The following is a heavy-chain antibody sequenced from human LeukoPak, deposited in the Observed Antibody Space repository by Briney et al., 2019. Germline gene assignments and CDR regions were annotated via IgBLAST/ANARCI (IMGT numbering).Heavy chain of an antibody. D-gene: IGHD6-13*01. CDR1: GFTFSSYA. V-gene: IGHV3-30-3*01. CDR2: ISYDGSNK. Sequence: GRSLRLSCAASGFTFSSYAMHWVRQAPGKGLEWVAVISYDGSNKYYADSVKGRFTISRDNSKNTLYLQMNSLRAEDTAVYYCARALRRGIAAAGTSTPYRGMDVWGQGTKVTVSS. J-gene: IGHJ6*02. CDR3: ARALRRGIAAAGTSTPYRGMDV.